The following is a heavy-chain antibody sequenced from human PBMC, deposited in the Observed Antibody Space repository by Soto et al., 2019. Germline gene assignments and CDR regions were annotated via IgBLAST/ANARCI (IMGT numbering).Heavy chain of an antibody. Sequence: GGSLRLSCAASGFIFSNAWMNWVRQAPGKGLEWVGRIRNKANGFTTEYAASVRGRFTISRDDSKNTQYLQMSSLRADDTAVYYCVKGEYYYDSSGYYPFDYWGQGTLVTVSS. CDR1: GFIFSNAW. CDR2: IRNKANGFTT. V-gene: IGHV3-72*01. CDR3: VKGEYYYDSSGYYPFDY. J-gene: IGHJ4*02. D-gene: IGHD3-22*01.